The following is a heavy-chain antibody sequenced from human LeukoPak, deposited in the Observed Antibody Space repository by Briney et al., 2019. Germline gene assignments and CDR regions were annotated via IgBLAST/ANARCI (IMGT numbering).Heavy chain of an antibody. CDR3: AREAKKGYGSGASMAY. CDR2: INTGNGNT. CDR1: GYTFTSYA. D-gene: IGHD3-10*01. J-gene: IGHJ4*02. V-gene: IGHV1-3*04. Sequence: ASVKVSCKASGYTFTSYAMHWVRQAPGQRLEWMGWINTGNGNTKYSQKFQGRVTITRDTSASTAYMELSSLRSEDTAVYYCAREAKKGYGSGASMAYWGQGTLVTVSS.